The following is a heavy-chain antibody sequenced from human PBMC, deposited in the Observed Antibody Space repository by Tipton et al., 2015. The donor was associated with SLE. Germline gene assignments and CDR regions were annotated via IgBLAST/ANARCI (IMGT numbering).Heavy chain of an antibody. V-gene: IGHV3-7*04. Sequence: LSLTCFVSGDSLSTSYWSWIRQSPGKGLEWVANIKQDGSEKYYVDSVKGRFTISRDNAKNSLYLQMNSLRAEDTAVYYCARGVAAATDYYYYMDVWGKGTTVTVSS. J-gene: IGHJ6*03. CDR1: GDSLSTSY. CDR3: ARGVAAATDYYYYMDV. D-gene: IGHD6-13*01. CDR2: IKQDGSEK.